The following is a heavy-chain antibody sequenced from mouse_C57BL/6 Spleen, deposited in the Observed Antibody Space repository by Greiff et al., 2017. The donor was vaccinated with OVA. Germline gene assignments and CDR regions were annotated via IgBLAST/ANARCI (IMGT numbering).Heavy chain of an antibody. V-gene: IGHV1-42*01. CDR1: GYSFTGYY. CDR3: ARCFHFDY. Sequence: VQLQQSGPELVKPGASVKISCKASGYSFTGYYMNWVKQSPEKSLEWIGEINPSTGGTTYNQKFKAKATLTVDKSSSTAYMQLKSLTSEDSAFYYCARCFHFDYWGQGTTLTVSS. J-gene: IGHJ2*01. CDR2: INPSTGGT.